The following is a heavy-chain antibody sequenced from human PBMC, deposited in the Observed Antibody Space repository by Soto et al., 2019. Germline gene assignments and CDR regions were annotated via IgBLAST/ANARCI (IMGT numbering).Heavy chain of an antibody. CDR2: MNPNSGNT. CDR1: GYTFTSYD. Sequence: QVPLVQSGAEVKKPGASVKVSCKASGYTFTSYDINWVRQATGQGLEWMGWMNPNSGNTGYAQKFQGRVTMTRNTSITTAYMELSSLRSEDTAVYYCARTCSGGICHWFDPWGQGTLVTVSP. D-gene: IGHD2-15*01. CDR3: ARTCSGGICHWFDP. J-gene: IGHJ5*02. V-gene: IGHV1-8*01.